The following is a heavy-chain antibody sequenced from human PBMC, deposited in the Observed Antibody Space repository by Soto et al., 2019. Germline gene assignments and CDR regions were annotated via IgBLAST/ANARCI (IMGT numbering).Heavy chain of an antibody. V-gene: IGHV4-34*01. CDR2: INHSGST. CDR1: GGSFSGYY. D-gene: IGHD6-6*01. J-gene: IGHJ6*02. Sequence: SETLSLTCAVYGGSFSGYYWSWIRQPPGKGLEWIGEINHSGSTNYNPSLKSRVTISVDTSENQFSLKLSSVTAADTAVYYCARVGSSPAVDYYYGMDVWGQGTTVTVSS. CDR3: ARVGSSPAVDYYYGMDV.